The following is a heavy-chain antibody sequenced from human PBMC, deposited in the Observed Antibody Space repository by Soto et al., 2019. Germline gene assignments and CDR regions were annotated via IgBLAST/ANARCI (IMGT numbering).Heavy chain of an antibody. V-gene: IGHV5-51*03. D-gene: IGHD3-10*01. CDR2: IYAGDSET. CDR3: ARRQVWFGELLHAFDI. CDR1: GYTFTSYW. Sequence: EVQLVQSGAEVKEPGESLKISCKGSGYTFTSYWIGWVRQMPGKGLEWMGIIYAGDSETRYSPSFQGQVTISADMSISTVYLQWSSLKASDTAMYYCARRQVWFGELLHAFDIWGQGTMVTVSS. J-gene: IGHJ3*02.